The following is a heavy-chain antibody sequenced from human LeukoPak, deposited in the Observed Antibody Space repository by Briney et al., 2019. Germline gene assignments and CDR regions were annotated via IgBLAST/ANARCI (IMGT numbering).Heavy chain of an antibody. J-gene: IGHJ4*02. Sequence: ASVKVSCKASGYTFTSYGISWVRQAPGQGLEWMGWISAYNGNKNYAQKLQGRVTMTTDTSTSTAYMELRSLRSDDTVVYYCARGSLRSYYDFWSGYYTGVFDYWGQGTLVTVSS. CDR2: ISAYNGNK. V-gene: IGHV1-18*01. CDR3: ARGSLRSYYDFWSGYYTGVFDY. CDR1: GYTFTSYG. D-gene: IGHD3-3*01.